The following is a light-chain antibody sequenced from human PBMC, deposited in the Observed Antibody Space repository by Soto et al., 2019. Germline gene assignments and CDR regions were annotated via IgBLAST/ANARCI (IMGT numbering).Light chain of an antibody. V-gene: IGKV3-11*01. CDR2: DAS. Sequence: EIVMTQSPATLSVSPGERATLSCRASQRVSSNLAWYQQKPGQAPRLLIYDASNRATGIPARFSGSGSGTDFTLTISSLEPEDFAVYYCQQRSNWSLTFGGGTKVEIK. CDR1: QRVSSN. CDR3: QQRSNWSLT. J-gene: IGKJ4*01.